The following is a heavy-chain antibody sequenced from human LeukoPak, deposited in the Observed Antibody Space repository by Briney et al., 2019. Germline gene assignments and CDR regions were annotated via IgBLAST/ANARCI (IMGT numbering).Heavy chain of an antibody. J-gene: IGHJ4*02. CDR3: AGDVSLYDFWSGYYLY. D-gene: IGHD3-3*01. CDR2: IIPIFGTA. CDR1: GGTFSSYA. Sequence: SVKVSCKASGGTFSSYAISWVRQAPGQGLEWVGGIIPIFGTANYAQKFQGRVTITADKSTSTAYMELSSLRSEDTAVYYCAGDVSLYDFWSGYYLYWGQGTLVTVPS. V-gene: IGHV1-69*06.